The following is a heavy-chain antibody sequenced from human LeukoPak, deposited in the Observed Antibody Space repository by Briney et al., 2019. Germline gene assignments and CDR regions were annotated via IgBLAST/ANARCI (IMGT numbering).Heavy chain of an antibody. Sequence: GGSLRLYCAASGFTFSDYYMSWIRQAPGKGLEWVSYISSSSSTIYYADSVKGRFTISRDNAKNSLCLQMNSLRAEDTAVYYCARWGPIGLVSPDYWGQGTLVTVSS. CDR2: ISSSSSTI. CDR1: GFTFSDYY. V-gene: IGHV3-11*04. D-gene: IGHD6-6*01. J-gene: IGHJ4*02. CDR3: ARWGPIGLVSPDY.